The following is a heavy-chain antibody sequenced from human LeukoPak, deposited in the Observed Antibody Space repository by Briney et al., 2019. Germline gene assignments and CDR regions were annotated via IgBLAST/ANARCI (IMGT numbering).Heavy chain of an antibody. D-gene: IGHD2-2*01. J-gene: IGHJ3*01. V-gene: IGHV3-7*01. CDR1: GFTFRSYW. CDR2: INEDGSET. Sequence: GSLRLSCAASGFTFRSYWMTWVRQAPGKGLEWVAKINEDGSETDYVDSVKGRFTISRDNAKNTLLLQMSSLRAEDTAVYYCARPQVLPDDIYNFWGQGTMVTVSS. CDR3: ARPQVLPDDIYNF.